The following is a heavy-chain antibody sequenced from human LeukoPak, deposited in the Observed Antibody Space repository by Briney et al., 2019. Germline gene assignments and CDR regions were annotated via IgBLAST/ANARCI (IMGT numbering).Heavy chain of an antibody. CDR2: IYYSGST. CDR3: ARADSSSWYVDWFDP. D-gene: IGHD6-13*01. CDR1: GGSISSSSYY. Sequence: SETLSLTCTVSGGSISSSSYYWGWIRQPPGKGLEWIGSIYYSGSTYYNPSLKSRVTISVDTSKNQFSLKLSSVTAADTAVYYCARADSSSWYVDWFDPWGQGTLATISS. V-gene: IGHV4-39*07. J-gene: IGHJ5*02.